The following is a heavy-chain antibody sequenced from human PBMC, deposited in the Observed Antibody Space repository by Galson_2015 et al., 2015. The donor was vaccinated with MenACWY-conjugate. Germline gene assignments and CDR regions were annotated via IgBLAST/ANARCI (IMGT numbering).Heavy chain of an antibody. J-gene: IGHJ4*02. CDR2: ISATGGSR. V-gene: IGHV3-23*01. CDR1: GFTFNKVD. CDR3: AKGLTLFQGVIITWAFDL. D-gene: IGHD3-10*01. Sequence: SLRLSCAASGFTFNKVDMSWVRQTPGKGLAWVSSISATGGSRFYADSVKCRFTISRDNSKNTLDLQMVSLRVEDTAIYYCAKGLTLFQGVIITWAFDLWGQGSLVTVSS.